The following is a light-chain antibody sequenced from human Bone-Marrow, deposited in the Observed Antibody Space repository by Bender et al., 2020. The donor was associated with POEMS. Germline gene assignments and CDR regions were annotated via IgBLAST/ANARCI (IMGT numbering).Light chain of an antibody. CDR2: EVT. Sequence: QSALTQPASVSGSPGQSITISCTGTSNDVGRYNLVSWYQHLPGKAPKLLIYEVTERPSGVSYRFSGSKSGNTASLTVSGLQADDEADYYCSSYAGNNHLVFGGGTKLTVL. J-gene: IGLJ3*02. V-gene: IGLV2-14*02. CDR3: SSYAGNNHLV. CDR1: SNDVGRYNL.